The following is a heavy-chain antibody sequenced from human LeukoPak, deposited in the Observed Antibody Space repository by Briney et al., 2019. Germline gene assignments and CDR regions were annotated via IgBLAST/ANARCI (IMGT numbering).Heavy chain of an antibody. CDR1: GFTFSSYS. Sequence: GGSLRLSCAASGFTFSSYSMNWVRQAPGKGLEWVSSISSSSSYIYYADSVKGRFTISRDNAKNSLYLQMNSLRAEDTAVYYCARDRKQLRGYFDYWGQGTLVTVSS. J-gene: IGHJ4*02. V-gene: IGHV3-21*01. D-gene: IGHD6-13*01. CDR3: ARDRKQLRGYFDY. CDR2: ISSSSSYI.